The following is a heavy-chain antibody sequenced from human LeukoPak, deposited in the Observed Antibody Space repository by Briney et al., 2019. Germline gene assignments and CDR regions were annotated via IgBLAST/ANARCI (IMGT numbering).Heavy chain of an antibody. CDR2: IDGVGGTT. V-gene: IGHV3-23*01. J-gene: IGHJ4*02. CDR1: GFIFKTYT. D-gene: IGHD1-7*01. CDR3: ARRGGTMNY. Sequence: GGSLRLSCAASGFIFKTYTMSWVRQAPGKGLEWVSAIDGVGGTTIYADSVKGRFTISRDNAKNSLYLQMNSLRAEDTAVYYCARRGGTMNYWGQGTLVTVSS.